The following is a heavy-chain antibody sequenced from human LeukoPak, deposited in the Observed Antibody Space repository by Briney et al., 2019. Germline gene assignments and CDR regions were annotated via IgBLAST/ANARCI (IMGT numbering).Heavy chain of an antibody. V-gene: IGHV3-30*04. Sequence: QPGGSLRLSCAASGFTFSSYTMHWVRQAPGKGLEWVAVISYDGSNKYYADSVKGRFTISRDNSKNTLYLQMNSLRAEDTAVYYCARGRDSSGYDDAFDIWGQGTMITVSS. J-gene: IGHJ3*02. CDR1: GFTFSSYT. CDR3: ARGRDSSGYDDAFDI. D-gene: IGHD3-22*01. CDR2: ISYDGSNK.